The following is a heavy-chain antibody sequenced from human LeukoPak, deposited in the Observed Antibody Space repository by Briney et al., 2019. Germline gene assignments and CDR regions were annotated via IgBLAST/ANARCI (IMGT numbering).Heavy chain of an antibody. CDR1: GFTFSSYS. CDR2: ISSSSSYI. CDR3: ARRHSSTSCFDY. D-gene: IGHD2-2*01. Sequence: GGSLRLSCAASGFTFSSYSMNWVRQAPGKGLEWVSSISSSSSYIYYADSVKGRFTISRDNAKNSLYLQMNSLRAGDTAVYYCARRHSSTSCFDYWGQGTLVTVSS. J-gene: IGHJ4*02. V-gene: IGHV3-21*01.